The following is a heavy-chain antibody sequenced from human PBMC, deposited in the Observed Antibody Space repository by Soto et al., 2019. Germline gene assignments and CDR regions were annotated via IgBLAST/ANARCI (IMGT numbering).Heavy chain of an antibody. V-gene: IGHV4-34*01. J-gene: IGHJ3*02. CDR2: INHSGST. D-gene: IGHD2-2*01. Sequence: SETLSLTCAVYGGSFSGYYWSWIRQPPGKGLEWIGAINHSGSTNYNPSLKSRVTISVDTSKNQFSLKLSSVTAADTAVYYCARGCSSTSCYDAFDIWGQGTMVTVSS. CDR3: ARGCSSTSCYDAFDI. CDR1: GGSFSGYY.